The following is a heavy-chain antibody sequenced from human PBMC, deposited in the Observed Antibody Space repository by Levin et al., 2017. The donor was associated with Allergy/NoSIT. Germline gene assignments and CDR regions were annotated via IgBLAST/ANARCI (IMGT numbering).Heavy chain of an antibody. CDR3: ARVRGYSYGEFDS. V-gene: IGHV3-74*01. J-gene: IGHJ4*02. CDR2: INIDGSST. CDR1: GFTFINYW. Sequence: PGGSLRLSCVASGFTFINYWMHWVRQAPGKGLVWVSRINIDGSSTSYADSVKGRFTISRDNAKNTLFLQMNSLRAEDTAVYYCARVRGYSYGEFDSWGQGTLVTVSS. D-gene: IGHD5-18*01.